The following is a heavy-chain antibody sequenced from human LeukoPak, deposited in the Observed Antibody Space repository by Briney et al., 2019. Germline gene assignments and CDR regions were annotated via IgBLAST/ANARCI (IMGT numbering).Heavy chain of an antibody. CDR1: GFTFSSYS. V-gene: IGHV3-21*01. Sequence: GGSLRLSCAASGFTFSSYSMNWVRQAPGKGLEWVSSISSSSYIYYADSVKGRFTISRDNAKNSLYLQMNSLRVEDTAVYYCARARDSSAWNIGFDYWGQGTLVTVSS. CDR2: ISSSSYI. D-gene: IGHD6-19*01. J-gene: IGHJ4*02. CDR3: ARARDSSAWNIGFDY.